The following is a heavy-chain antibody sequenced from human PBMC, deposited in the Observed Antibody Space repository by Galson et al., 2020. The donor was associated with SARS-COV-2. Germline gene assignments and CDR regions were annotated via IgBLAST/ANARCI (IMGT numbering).Heavy chain of an antibody. D-gene: IGHD3-3*01. Sequence: SETLSLTCAVYGGSFSGYYWSWIRQPPGKGLEWIGEINHSGSTNYNPSLKSRVTISVDTSKNQFSLKLSSVTAADTAVYYCARGMRYYDFWSGSQYYYYYYMDVWGKGTTVTVSS. CDR1: GGSFSGYY. CDR2: INHSGST. CDR3: ARGMRYYDFWSGSQYYYYYYMDV. J-gene: IGHJ6*03. V-gene: IGHV4-34*01.